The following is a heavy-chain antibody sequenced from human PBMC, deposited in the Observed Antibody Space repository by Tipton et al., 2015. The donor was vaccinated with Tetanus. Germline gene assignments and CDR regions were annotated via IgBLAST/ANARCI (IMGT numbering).Heavy chain of an antibody. CDR3: AKLGGSDLGY. Sequence: GSLRLSCVASGFTFSSYAMNWVRQAPGKGLEWVSAISGSGGSTQYADSVKGRFTISRDNSKNMLYLQMNSLRAEDTAVYYCAKLGGSDLGYWGQGTLVTVSS. CDR1: GFTFSSYA. CDR2: ISGSGGST. V-gene: IGHV3-23*01. D-gene: IGHD3-16*01. J-gene: IGHJ4*02.